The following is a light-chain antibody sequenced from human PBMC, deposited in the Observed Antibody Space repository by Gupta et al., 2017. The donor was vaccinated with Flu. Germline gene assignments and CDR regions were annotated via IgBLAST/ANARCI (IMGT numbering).Light chain of an antibody. CDR1: QTISTY. CDR2: DAS. CDR3: QQCYSFPT. Sequence: DIQLTQSPSSLSASVGDRVTITCRASQTISTYLNWYQQKPGKAPKLLIYDASSLQSGVPSRFSGSGTGTDFTLTISSLQPEDFATYYCQQCYSFPTCGGGTKVEIK. V-gene: IGKV1-39*01. J-gene: IGKJ4*01.